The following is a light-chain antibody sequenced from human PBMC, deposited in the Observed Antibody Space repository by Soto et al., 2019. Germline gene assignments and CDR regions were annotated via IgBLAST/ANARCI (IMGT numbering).Light chain of an antibody. CDR1: QDITRW. V-gene: IGKV1-12*01. J-gene: IGKJ4*01. Sequence: DIQMTQSPSSVSASVGDRVTITCRASQDITRWLAWYQQRPGKAPKLLIYGASSLQSGVPSRFSGSGSGTDFTLTISSLQPEDFAAYFCQQSQSFPPTFGGGTEV. CDR2: GAS. CDR3: QQSQSFPPT.